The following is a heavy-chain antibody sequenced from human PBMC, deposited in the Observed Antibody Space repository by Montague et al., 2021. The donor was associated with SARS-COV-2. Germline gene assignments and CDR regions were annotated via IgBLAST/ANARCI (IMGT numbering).Heavy chain of an antibody. J-gene: IGHJ6*03. D-gene: IGHD3-10*01. CDR3: VRLRDGVVPSPILGVGPYYSYYYMDV. CDR1: GTSFSGYY. Sequence: SETLSLTCAVHGTSFSGYYWSWIRQPPGKGLEWIGEINHGGSTKYSPSLKSRLTISADTSKNQFSLKLTSVAAADTAVYYCVRLRDGVVPSPILGVGPYYSYYYMDVWGRGTTVTVSS. V-gene: IGHV4-34*01. CDR2: INHGGST.